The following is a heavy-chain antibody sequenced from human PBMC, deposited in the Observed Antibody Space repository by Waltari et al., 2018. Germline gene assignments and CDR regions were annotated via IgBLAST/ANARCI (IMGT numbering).Heavy chain of an antibody. CDR2: ISGSGGST. CDR1: GFTFSSYA. Sequence: GGSLRLSCAASGFTFSSYAMSWVRQAPGKGLEWVSAISGSGGSTYYADSVKGRFTISRDNSKNTLYLQMNSLRAEDTAVDYCAKDWAIFGVVIKVGAFDIWGQGTMVTVSS. V-gene: IGHV3-23*01. J-gene: IGHJ3*02. CDR3: AKDWAIFGVVIKVGAFDI. D-gene: IGHD3-3*01.